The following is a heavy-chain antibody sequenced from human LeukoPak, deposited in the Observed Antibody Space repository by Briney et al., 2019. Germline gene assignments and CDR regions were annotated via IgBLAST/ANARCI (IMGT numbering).Heavy chain of an antibody. CDR2: INTDTRGT. D-gene: IGHD3-16*01. J-gene: IGHJ4*02. V-gene: IGHV3-74*01. CDR1: GFTFTDYW. CDR3: ARAGAYHFDN. Sequence: GGSLTLSCAASGFTFTDYWMHWVRQAPGKGLVWVSIINTDTRGTYYADSVKGRFTISRDKAKNALYLQMNSLRAEDTAVYYCARAGAYHFDNWGQGTLVTVSS.